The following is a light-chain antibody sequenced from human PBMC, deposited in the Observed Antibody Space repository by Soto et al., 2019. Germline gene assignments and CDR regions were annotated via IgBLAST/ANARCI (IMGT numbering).Light chain of an antibody. Sequence: DIQMTQSPSTLSASVGDRVTITCRASQTINTWLAWYQQKPGKAPKLLIYKASSLESGVPSRFSGSGSGTEFTLTISSLQPDDFATYFCQQCNTYLYTFGQGTKLEI. J-gene: IGKJ2*01. CDR1: QTINTW. CDR2: KAS. V-gene: IGKV1-5*03. CDR3: QQCNTYLYT.